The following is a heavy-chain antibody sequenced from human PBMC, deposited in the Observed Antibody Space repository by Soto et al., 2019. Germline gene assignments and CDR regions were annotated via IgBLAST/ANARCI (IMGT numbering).Heavy chain of an antibody. CDR1: GYTFTSYG. J-gene: IGHJ6*02. CDR3: ARDEVVLVPVYYYYGMDV. CDR2: ISAYNGNT. Sequence: VASVKVSCKASGYTFTSYGISWVRQAPGQGLEWMGWISAYNGNTNYAQKLQGRVTMTTDTSTSTAYMELRSLRSDDTAVHYCARDEVVLVPVYYYYGMDVWGQGTTVTVSS. D-gene: IGHD2-2*01. V-gene: IGHV1-18*01.